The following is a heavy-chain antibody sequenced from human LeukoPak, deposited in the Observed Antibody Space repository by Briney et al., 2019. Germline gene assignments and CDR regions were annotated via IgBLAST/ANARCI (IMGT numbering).Heavy chain of an antibody. CDR2: ISSSGSVT. CDR1: GFTFSDYY. D-gene: IGHD3-16*01. CDR3: AIEDFQFRGKDAFDI. J-gene: IGHJ3*02. V-gene: IGHV3-11*04. Sequence: GGSLRLXCAASGFTFSDYYMSWIRQAPGKGLEWVSYISSSGSVTYYAASVRGRFTISRDNAKNSLFLQMNSLGAEDTAVYYCAIEDFQFRGKDAFDIWGHGTMVTVSS.